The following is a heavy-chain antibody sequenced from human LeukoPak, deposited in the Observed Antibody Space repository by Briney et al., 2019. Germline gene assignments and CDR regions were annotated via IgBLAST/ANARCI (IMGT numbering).Heavy chain of an antibody. CDR1: GFTFSGSA. CDR2: IRSKANSYAT. D-gene: IGHD3/OR15-3a*01. J-gene: IGHJ6*03. V-gene: IGHV3-73*01. CDR3: ARDMDYPVEYYYYYMDV. Sequence: AGGSLRLSCAASGFTFSGSAMHWVRQASGKGLEWVGRIRSKANSYATAYAASVKGRFTISRDDSKNTAYLQMNSLKTEDTAVYYCARDMDYPVEYYYYYMDVWGKGTTVTVSS.